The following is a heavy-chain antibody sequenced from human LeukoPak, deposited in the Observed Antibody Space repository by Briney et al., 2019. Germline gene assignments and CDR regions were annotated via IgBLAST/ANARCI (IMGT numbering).Heavy chain of an antibody. J-gene: IGHJ4*02. CDR2: ITNSCSTI. CDR1: GFTFSDYY. Sequence: GGSLSLSCAASGFTFSDYYMSWIRQAPGKGLEWVSYITNSCSTIYYADSVKGRFTISRDNAKNSLYLQMNSLRAEDTTVYYCARGVRIAVAGYIDYWGQGTLVTVSS. CDR3: ARGVRIAVAGYIDY. D-gene: IGHD6-19*01. V-gene: IGHV3-11*04.